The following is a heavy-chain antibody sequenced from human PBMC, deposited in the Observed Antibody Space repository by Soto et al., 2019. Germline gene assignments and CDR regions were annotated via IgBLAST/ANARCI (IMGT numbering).Heavy chain of an antibody. CDR3: AREVTIAVAGTGPIDY. CDR1: GGTFSSYA. D-gene: IGHD6-19*01. Sequence: SVKVSCKASGGTFSSYAISWVRQAPGQGLEWMGGIIPIFGTANYAQKFQGRVTITADESTSTAYMELSSLRSEDTAVYYCAREVTIAVAGTGPIDYWGQGTLVTVPS. V-gene: IGHV1-69*13. J-gene: IGHJ4*02. CDR2: IIPIFGTA.